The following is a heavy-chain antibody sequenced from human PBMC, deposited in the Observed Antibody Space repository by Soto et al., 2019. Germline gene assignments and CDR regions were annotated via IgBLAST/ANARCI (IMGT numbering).Heavy chain of an antibody. D-gene: IGHD6-13*01. J-gene: IGHJ6*02. Sequence: GESLKISCKGSGYSFASYWIGWVRQMPGKGLEWMAIIHPSDFDTRYSPSFQGQVTISADKSISTAYLQWSSLRASDTAMYYCARHRFAAAEGLDYYGMDVWGQGTTVTVSS. CDR3: ARHRFAAAEGLDYYGMDV. CDR2: IHPSDFDT. CDR1: GYSFASYW. V-gene: IGHV5-51*01.